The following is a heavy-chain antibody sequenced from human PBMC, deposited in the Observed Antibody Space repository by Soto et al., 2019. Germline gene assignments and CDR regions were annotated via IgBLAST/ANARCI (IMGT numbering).Heavy chain of an antibody. D-gene: IGHD3-3*01. J-gene: IGHJ4*02. V-gene: IGHV3-30-3*01. CDR2: ISYDGSNK. CDR3: ATDFWSGYYSSYY. Sequence: QVQLVESGGGVVQPGRSLRLSCAASGFTFSSYAMHWVRQAPGKGLEWVAVISYDGSNKYYADAVKGRFTISRDNSKNTLYLQMNSLRAEDTAVYYCATDFWSGYYSSYYWGQGTLVTVSS. CDR1: GFTFSSYA.